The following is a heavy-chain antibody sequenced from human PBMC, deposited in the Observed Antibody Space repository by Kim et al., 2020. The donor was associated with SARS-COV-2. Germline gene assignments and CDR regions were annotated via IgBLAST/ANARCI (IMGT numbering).Heavy chain of an antibody. CDR3: ARDLPGYCTNGVCPGY. V-gene: IGHV3-48*03. CDR2: ISSSGSTI. J-gene: IGHJ4*02. D-gene: IGHD2-8*01. CDR1: GFTFSSYE. Sequence: GGSLRLSCAASGFTFSSYEMNWVRQAPGKGLEWVSYISSSGSTIYYADSVKGRFTISRDNAKNSLYLQMNSLRAEDTAVYYCARDLPGYCTNGVCPGYWGQGTLVTVSS.